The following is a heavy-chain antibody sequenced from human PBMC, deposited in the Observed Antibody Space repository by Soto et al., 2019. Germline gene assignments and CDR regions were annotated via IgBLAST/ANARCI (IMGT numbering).Heavy chain of an antibody. CDR2: TYYMSRWYT. V-gene: IGHV6-1*01. J-gene: IGHJ4*02. D-gene: IGHD3-22*01. Sequence: PSQTLSLTCAISGDTVSNNSATWNWIRQSPSRGLEWLGRTYYMSRWYTEHAVSVKSRITIKSDTSKNQFSLQLNSVTPEDTAVYYCARLPITGHDSRGRDCYFDYWGQGNPVTVSS. CDR1: GDTVSNNSAT. CDR3: ARLPITGHDSRGRDCYFDY.